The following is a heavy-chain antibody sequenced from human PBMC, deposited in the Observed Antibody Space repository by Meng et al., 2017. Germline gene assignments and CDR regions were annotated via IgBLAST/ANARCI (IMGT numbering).Heavy chain of an antibody. CDR1: GYSISSGYY. D-gene: IGHD2-21*02. V-gene: IGHV4-38-2*02. CDR2: IYHSGST. CDR3: AREHIVVVTAIFGTKYYYYGMDV. Sequence: SETLSLTCAVSGYSISSGYYWGWIRQPPGKGLEWIGSIYHSGSTYYNPSLKSRVTISVDTSKNQFSLKLSSVTAADTAVYYCAREHIVVVTAIFGTKYYYYGMDVWGQGTTVTVSS. J-gene: IGHJ6*02.